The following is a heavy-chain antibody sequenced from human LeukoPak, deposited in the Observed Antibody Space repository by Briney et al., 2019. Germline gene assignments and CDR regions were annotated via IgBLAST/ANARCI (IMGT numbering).Heavy chain of an antibody. V-gene: IGHV3-7*01. D-gene: IGHD3-3*01. J-gene: IGHJ4*02. CDR2: IKQDGSEK. Sequence: GGSLRLSCAASGFTFSSYWMSWVRQAPGKGLEWVANIKQDGSEKNYVDSVKGRFTIFRDNAKNSLYLQMNSLRAEDTAVYYCAKDLLRFLEWLAYFDYWGQGTLVTVSS. CDR3: AKDLLRFLEWLAYFDY. CDR1: GFTFSSYW.